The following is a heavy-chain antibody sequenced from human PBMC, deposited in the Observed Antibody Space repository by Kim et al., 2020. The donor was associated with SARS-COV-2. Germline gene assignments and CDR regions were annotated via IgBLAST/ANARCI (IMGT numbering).Heavy chain of an antibody. CDR3: AADLNWADY. V-gene: IGHV3-21*01. D-gene: IGHD3-16*01. CDR2: IRPDSSSK. J-gene: IGHJ4*02. Sequence: WGSLRLSCEASRFPFNSYDMTWVRQAPGKGLQWVSTIRPDSSSKSYADSVRGRFTVSRDNAKRSLYLQMDRLRAEDTGVYYCAADLNWADYWGQGTLVSVSS. CDR1: RFPFNSYD.